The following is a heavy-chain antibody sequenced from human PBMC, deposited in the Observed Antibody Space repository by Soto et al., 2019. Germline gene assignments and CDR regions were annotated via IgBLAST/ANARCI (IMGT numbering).Heavy chain of an antibody. Sequence: KPSETLSLTCTVSGGSISSYYWSWIRQPPGKGPEWIGYIYYSGSTNYNPSLKSRVTISVDTSKNQFSLKLSSVTAADTAVYYCARDYHNSFDYWGQGTLVTVSS. CDR1: GGSISSYY. D-gene: IGHD2-2*01. J-gene: IGHJ4*02. V-gene: IGHV4-59*01. CDR2: IYYSGST. CDR3: ARDYHNSFDY.